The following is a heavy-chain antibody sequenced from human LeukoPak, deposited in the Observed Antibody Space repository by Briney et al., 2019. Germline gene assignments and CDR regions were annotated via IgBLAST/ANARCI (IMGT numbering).Heavy chain of an antibody. Sequence: PGGSLRLSCRASGFTFSRHWMAWVRQAAGKGLEWVAHIKRDGTTTEYVDSVKGRFTISRDNAKNSMSLQMNSLRTEDTALYYCARILHFYEGSDCACDLWGQGTMVIVSS. CDR3: ARILHFYEGSDCACDL. CDR1: GFTFSRHW. CDR2: IKRDGTTT. D-gene: IGHD3-10*01. J-gene: IGHJ3*01. V-gene: IGHV3-7*01.